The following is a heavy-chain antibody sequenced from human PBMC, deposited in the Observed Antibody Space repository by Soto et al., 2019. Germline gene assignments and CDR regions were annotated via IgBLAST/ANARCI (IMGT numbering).Heavy chain of an antibody. CDR2: SYYQGSA. Sequence: PSETLSLTCTVSGGSIRSGNYYWSWIRQPPGKGLEWIGYSYYQGSAYLSPSLKSRVTILVDTSKNQFSLKLSSVAAEDTAVYYCSSCEHNKEAFDYWGQGIPVTVSS. CDR1: GGSIRSGNYY. J-gene: IGHJ4*02. V-gene: IGHV4-30-4*01. D-gene: IGHD1-1*01. CDR3: SSCEHNKEAFDY.